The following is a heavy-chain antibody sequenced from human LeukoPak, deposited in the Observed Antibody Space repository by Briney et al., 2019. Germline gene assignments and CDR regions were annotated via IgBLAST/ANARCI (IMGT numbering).Heavy chain of an antibody. J-gene: IGHJ4*02. CDR1: GFTFDDYA. Sequence: GRSLRLSCAASGFTFDDYAMHWVRQAPGKGLEWVSGISWNSGSIGYADSVKGRFTISRDNAKNSLYLQMNSLRAEDTALYYCAKDIGGRYCSSTSCYGLDYWGQGTLVTVSS. CDR2: ISWNSGSI. D-gene: IGHD2-2*01. V-gene: IGHV3-9*01. CDR3: AKDIGGRYCSSTSCYGLDY.